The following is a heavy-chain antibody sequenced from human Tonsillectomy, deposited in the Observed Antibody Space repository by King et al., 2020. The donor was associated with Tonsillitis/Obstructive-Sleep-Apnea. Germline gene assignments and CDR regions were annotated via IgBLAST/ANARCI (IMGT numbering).Heavy chain of an antibody. Sequence: QLVQSGAEAKKPGASVKVSCKASGYTFIGYYMHWVRQAPGQGLEWMGWINPNSGGTNYAQKFQGRVTMTRDTSISTAYIELSSLRSDDTAVYYCARLRVSSSLSRWFDPWGQGTRVTVSS. D-gene: IGHD6-6*01. CDR2: INPNSGGT. CDR1: GYTFIGYY. V-gene: IGHV1-2*02. CDR3: ARLRVSSSLSRWFDP. J-gene: IGHJ5*02.